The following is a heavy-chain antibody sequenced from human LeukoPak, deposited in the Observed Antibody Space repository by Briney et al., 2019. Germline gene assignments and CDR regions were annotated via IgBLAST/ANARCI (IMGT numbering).Heavy chain of an antibody. D-gene: IGHD3-9*01. CDR1: GFTFSSYW. CDR3: AKARGLRYFDWGIDY. Sequence: PGGSLRLSCAASGFTFSSYWMSWVRQAPGKGLEWVANIKQDGSEKYYVDSVKGRFTISRDNSKNTLYLQMNSLRAEDTAVYYCAKARGLRYFDWGIDYWGQGTLVTVSS. CDR2: IKQDGSEK. V-gene: IGHV3-7*01. J-gene: IGHJ4*02.